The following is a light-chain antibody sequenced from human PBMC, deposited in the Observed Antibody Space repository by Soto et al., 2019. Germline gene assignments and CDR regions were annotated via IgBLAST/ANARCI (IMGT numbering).Light chain of an antibody. CDR3: QQRSNWPLT. V-gene: IGKV3-11*01. Sequence: EVVLTQSPGTLSLSPGERATLSCRASQSVRGHLAWYQHKPGQAPRLLIYDASNRATGIPARFSGGGSGTDFTLTISSLDPEDFAVYYCQQRSNWPLTFGGGTRVEIK. CDR1: QSVRGH. CDR2: DAS. J-gene: IGKJ4*01.